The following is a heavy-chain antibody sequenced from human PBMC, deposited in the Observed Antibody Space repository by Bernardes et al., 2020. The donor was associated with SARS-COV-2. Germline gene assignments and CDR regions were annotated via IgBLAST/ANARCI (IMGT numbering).Heavy chain of an antibody. J-gene: IGHJ4*01. D-gene: IGHD1-26*01. CDR1: GGSISSSSYY. CDR2: ISYSGST. V-gene: IGHV4-39*02. CDR3: VRANRPPLLLVGATDYFDC. Sequence: SETLSLTCTVSGGSISSSSYYWGWIRQPPGKGLEWIGRISYSGSTYYNPSLRSRVTISVDTSKNHFSLNLSSVTAADTAVYYCVRANRPPLLLVGATDYFDCWGHGTLVTVSS.